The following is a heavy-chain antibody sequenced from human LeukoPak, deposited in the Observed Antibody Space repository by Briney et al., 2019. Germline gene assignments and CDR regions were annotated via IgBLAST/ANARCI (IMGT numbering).Heavy chain of an antibody. J-gene: IGHJ3*02. D-gene: IGHD2-2*01. CDR3: ARARSDIVVVPAALAFDI. CDR1: GGSISSGSYY. Sequence: PSETLSLTCTVSGGSISSGSYYWSWIRQPAGKGLEWIGRIYTSGNTNYNPSLKSRVTISVDTSKNQFSLKLSSVTAADTAVYYCARARSDIVVVPAALAFDIWGQGTMVTVSS. V-gene: IGHV4-61*02. CDR2: IYTSGNT.